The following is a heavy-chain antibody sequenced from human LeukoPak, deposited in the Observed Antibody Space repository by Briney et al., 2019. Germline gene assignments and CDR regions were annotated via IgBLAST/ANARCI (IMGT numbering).Heavy chain of an antibody. CDR1: GGSISSSTYY. CDR3: ARLYYDILTGLYYFDY. Sequence: PSETLSLTCTVSGGSISSSTYYWGWIRQPPGKGLEWIGYIYYSGSTYYNPALKSRVTISVDTSKNQFSLKLSSVTAADTAVYYCARLYYDILTGLYYFDYWGQGTLVTVSS. D-gene: IGHD3-9*01. CDR2: IYYSGST. V-gene: IGHV4-39*07. J-gene: IGHJ4*02.